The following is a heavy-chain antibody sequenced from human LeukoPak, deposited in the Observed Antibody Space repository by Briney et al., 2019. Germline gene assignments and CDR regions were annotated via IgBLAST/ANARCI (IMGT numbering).Heavy chain of an antibody. V-gene: IGHV1-69*02. Sequence: GASVKVSCKASGGTFSSYTISWGRQAPGQGLEWMGRIIPILGIANYAQKFQGRVTITADKSTSTAYMELSSLRSEDTAVYYCASSAGTVSEAFDIWGQGTMVTVSS. CDR3: ASSAGTVSEAFDI. CDR1: GGTFSSYT. D-gene: IGHD6-13*01. CDR2: IIPILGIA. J-gene: IGHJ3*02.